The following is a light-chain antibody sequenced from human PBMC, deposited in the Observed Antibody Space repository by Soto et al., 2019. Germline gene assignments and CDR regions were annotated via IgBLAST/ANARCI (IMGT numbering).Light chain of an antibody. J-gene: IGKJ4*01. CDR3: QQYYNWPPLT. CDR2: GAS. CDR1: QSVSNN. V-gene: IGKV3-15*01. Sequence: EIVMTQSPATLSVSPGERVTLSCRASQSVSNNLAWYQQKPGQAPRLLIDGASTRATGIPARFSGSGSGTGLTLNISSLQSEDVAGVYCQQYYNWPPLTFGGGTKVEIK.